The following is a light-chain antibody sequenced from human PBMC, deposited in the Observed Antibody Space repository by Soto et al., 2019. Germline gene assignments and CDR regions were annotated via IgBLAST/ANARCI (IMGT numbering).Light chain of an antibody. V-gene: IGKV1-5*01. Sequence: DIQVTQSPPTLSASVGDRVTMTCRASQTISTWMAWYQQKPVKAPKLLVYDASTLQSGVASRFSGSGSGTEFTLIISGRQPDDSATYYCQQYTNTNNPWMFGQGTKVDIK. CDR3: QQYTNTNNPWM. J-gene: IGKJ1*01. CDR2: DAS. CDR1: QTISTW.